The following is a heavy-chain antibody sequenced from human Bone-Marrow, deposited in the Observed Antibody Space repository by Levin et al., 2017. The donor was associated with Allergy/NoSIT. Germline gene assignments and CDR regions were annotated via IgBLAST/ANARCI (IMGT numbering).Heavy chain of an antibody. J-gene: IGHJ4*02. V-gene: IGHV3-30*18. CDR2: TSYDGSYD. CDR3: AKDFYDYDTAGYPRLPRV. CDR1: GFIFSSYG. Sequence: GGSLRLSCEASGFIFSSYGMHWVRQAPGKGLEWVALTSYDGSYDFHVDSVKGRFTNSRDNSKNTLYLQMNNLRAEDTATYYCAKDFYDYDTAGYPRLPRVWGQGTLVTVSS. D-gene: IGHD3-22*01.